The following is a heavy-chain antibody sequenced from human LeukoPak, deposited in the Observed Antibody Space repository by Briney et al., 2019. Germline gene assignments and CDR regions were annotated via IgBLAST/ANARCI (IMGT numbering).Heavy chain of an antibody. CDR2: IYYSGST. Sequence: SQTLSLTCTVSGGSISSGSYYWSWIRQPPGKGLEWIGYIYYSGSTNYNPSLKSRVTISVDTSKNQFSLKLSPVTAADTAVYYCARVRYCGGDCYPFDYWGQGTLVTVSS. D-gene: IGHD2-21*01. J-gene: IGHJ4*02. V-gene: IGHV4-61*01. CDR1: GGSISSGSYY. CDR3: ARVRYCGGDCYPFDY.